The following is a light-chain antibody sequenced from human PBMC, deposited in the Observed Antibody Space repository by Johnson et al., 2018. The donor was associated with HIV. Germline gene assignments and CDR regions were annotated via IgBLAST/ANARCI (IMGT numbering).Light chain of an antibody. CDR1: SSNIGRNY. J-gene: IGLJ1*01. Sequence: QSVLTQPPSVSAAPGQKVTISCSGSSSNIGRNYVSWYQQLPGTAPKLLIFDNNKRPSGIPDRFSASKSGKSATLGITGVQTGDEADYYCGTWDSSLSADVFGTGTKVTVL. CDR2: DNN. V-gene: IGLV1-51*01. CDR3: GTWDSSLSADV.